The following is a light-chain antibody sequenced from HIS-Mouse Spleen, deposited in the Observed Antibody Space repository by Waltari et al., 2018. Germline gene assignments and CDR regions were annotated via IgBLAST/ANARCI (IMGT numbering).Light chain of an antibody. CDR2: EDS. Sequence: SYELTQPPSVSVSPGQTARITCPGDALPKTYAYWYQQKSGQAPVLGIYEDSKRPSGMPVRFSGSTSGTIATLTISGAQVEDEADYYCYSTDSSGNHWVFGGGTKLTVL. J-gene: IGLJ3*02. V-gene: IGLV3-10*01. CDR3: YSTDSSGNHWV. CDR1: ALPKTY.